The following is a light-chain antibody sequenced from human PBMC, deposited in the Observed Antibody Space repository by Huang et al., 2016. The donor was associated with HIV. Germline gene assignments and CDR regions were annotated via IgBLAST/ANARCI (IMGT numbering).Light chain of an antibody. V-gene: IGKV3-11*01. Sequence: IVLTQSPATLSWYPGERVTLSCRASQSVGNYITWYQQHPGHCPRLLIYDTSNRATGTPVRFSGRGSVTDFALTISNLESEDFAVYYCQQRSSGVTFGGGTKVQVK. CDR3: QQRSSGVT. CDR1: QSVGNY. CDR2: DTS. J-gene: IGKJ4*01.